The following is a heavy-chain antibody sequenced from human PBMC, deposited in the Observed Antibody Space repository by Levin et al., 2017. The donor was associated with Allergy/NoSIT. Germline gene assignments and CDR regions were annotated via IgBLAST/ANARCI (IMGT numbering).Heavy chain of an antibody. CDR3: AKTPSKAHSDIKSDY. Sequence: GGSLRLSCAASGFTFSSYTMTWVRQAPGKGLEWVSNIIGSGANTNYADSVKGRFTISRDNSKNTVYLQMNSLRAEDTAVYYCAKTPSKAHSDIKSDYWGQGTLVTVSS. J-gene: IGHJ4*02. CDR2: IIGSGANT. V-gene: IGHV3-23*01. D-gene: IGHD2-15*01. CDR1: GFTFSSYT.